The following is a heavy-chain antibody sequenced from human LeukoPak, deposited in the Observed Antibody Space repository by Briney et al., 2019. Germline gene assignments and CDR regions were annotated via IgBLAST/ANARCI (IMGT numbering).Heavy chain of an antibody. Sequence: GGSLRLSCAASGFTFSSYGMHWVRQAPGKGLEWVAVISYDGSNKYYADSVKGRFTISRDNSKNTLYLQMNSLRAEDTAVYYCAKGSYYHDYWGQGTLVTVSS. CDR3: AKGSYYHDY. CDR2: ISYDGSNK. D-gene: IGHD1-26*01. CDR1: GFTFSSYG. J-gene: IGHJ4*02. V-gene: IGHV3-30*18.